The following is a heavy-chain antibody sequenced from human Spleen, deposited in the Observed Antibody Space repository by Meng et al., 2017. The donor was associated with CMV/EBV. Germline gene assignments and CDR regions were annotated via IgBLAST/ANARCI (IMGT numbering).Heavy chain of an antibody. CDR3: AKTKGYCTTTSCYNSFFDH. V-gene: IGHV3-23*01. J-gene: IGHJ4*02. CDR2: TSGTGGIT. D-gene: IGHD2-2*02. Sequence: GESLKISCAASGFTFSSYSMNWVRQAPGKGLEWVSITSGTGGITYYADSVKGRFTLTRDNSRNMMYLEMNSLRAEDTAKYYCAKTKGYCTTTSCYNSFFDHWGPGTLVTVSS. CDR1: GFTFSSYS.